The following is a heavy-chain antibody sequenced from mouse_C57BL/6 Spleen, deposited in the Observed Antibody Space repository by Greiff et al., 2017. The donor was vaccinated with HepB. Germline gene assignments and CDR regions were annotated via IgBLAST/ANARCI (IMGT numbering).Heavy chain of an antibody. CDR2: IYPRSGNT. CDR3: ARRGAYYSNSTWFAY. Sequence: VKLVESGAELARPGASVKLSCKASGYTFTSYGISWVKQRTGQGLEWIGEIYPRSGNTYYNEKFKGKATLTADKSSSTAYMELRSLTSEDSAVYFCARRGAYYSNSTWFAYWGQGTLVTVSA. J-gene: IGHJ3*01. CDR1: GYTFTSYG. D-gene: IGHD2-5*01. V-gene: IGHV1-81*01.